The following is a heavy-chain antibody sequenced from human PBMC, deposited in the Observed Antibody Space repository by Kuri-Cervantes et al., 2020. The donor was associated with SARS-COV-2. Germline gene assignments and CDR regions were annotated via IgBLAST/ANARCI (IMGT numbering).Heavy chain of an antibody. CDR2: ISSRSSYI. Sequence: GGSLRLSCAASGFTFSSYSMNWVRQAPGKGLEWVSSISSRSSYIYYADSVKGRFTISRDHAKNMLFLQMNSLRAEDTAVYYCVRDGDHWNFDYWGQGTLVTVSS. V-gene: IGHV3-21*01. CDR3: VRDGDHWNFDY. CDR1: GFTFSSYS. J-gene: IGHJ4*02. D-gene: IGHD1-1*01.